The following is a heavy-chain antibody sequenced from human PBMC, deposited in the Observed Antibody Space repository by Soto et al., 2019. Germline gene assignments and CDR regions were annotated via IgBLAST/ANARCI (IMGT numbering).Heavy chain of an antibody. Sequence: GGSLRLSCAASGFTFSSYSMNWVRQAPGKGLEWVSSISSSSYIYYADSVKGRFTISRDNAKNSLYLQMNSLRAEDTAVYYCARAPLLRFLEWLLYRGFDYWGQGTLVTVSS. CDR1: GFTFSSYS. CDR2: ISSSSYI. J-gene: IGHJ4*02. D-gene: IGHD3-3*01. CDR3: ARAPLLRFLEWLLYRGFDY. V-gene: IGHV3-21*01.